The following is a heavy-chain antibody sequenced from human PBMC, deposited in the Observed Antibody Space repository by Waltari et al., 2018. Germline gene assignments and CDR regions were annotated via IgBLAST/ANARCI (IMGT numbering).Heavy chain of an antibody. Sequence: EVQLLESGGGLVQPGGSLRLSCAASGFTFSSHAMSWVRQAPGKGLEWVSAISGSGGSTYYADSVKGRFTISRDNSKNTLYLQMNSLRAEDTAVYYCAKDGYEDDFWSGYYTAFGGQGSPWGQGTLVTVSS. D-gene: IGHD3-3*01. CDR3: AKDGYEDDFWSGYYTAFGGQGSP. CDR2: ISGSGGST. J-gene: IGHJ4*02. CDR1: GFTFSSHA. V-gene: IGHV3-23*01.